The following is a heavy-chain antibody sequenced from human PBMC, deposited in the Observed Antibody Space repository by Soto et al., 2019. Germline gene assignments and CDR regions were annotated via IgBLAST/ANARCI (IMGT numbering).Heavy chain of an antibody. J-gene: IGHJ4*02. Sequence: SETLSLTCAVYGGSFSGYYWSWIRQPPGKGLEWIGEINHRGSTNYNPSLKSRVTISVDTSKNQFYLKLSDVTAADTAVYYCARTSRFEYWGQGTLVTVS. CDR1: GGSFSGYY. D-gene: IGHD6-6*01. CDR3: ARTSRFEY. V-gene: IGHV4-34*01. CDR2: INHRGST.